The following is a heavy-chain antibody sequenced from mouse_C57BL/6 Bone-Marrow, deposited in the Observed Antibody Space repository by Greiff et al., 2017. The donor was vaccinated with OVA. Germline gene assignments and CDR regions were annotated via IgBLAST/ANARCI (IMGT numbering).Heavy chain of an antibody. Sequence: QVQLQQSGPELVKPGASVKISCKASGYAFSSSWMNWVKQRPGKGLEWIGRMYPGDGDTNYNGKFKGKATLTADKSSSTAYMQLSSLTSEDSAVYFCASYYGTFYWYFDVWGTGTTVTVSS. CDR2: MYPGDGDT. J-gene: IGHJ1*03. CDR3: ASYYGTFYWYFDV. V-gene: IGHV1-82*01. D-gene: IGHD1-1*01. CDR1: GYAFSSSW.